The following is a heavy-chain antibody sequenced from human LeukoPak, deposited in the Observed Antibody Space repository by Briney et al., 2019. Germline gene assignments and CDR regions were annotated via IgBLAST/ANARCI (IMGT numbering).Heavy chain of an antibody. CDR3: ARDWLVGVTTALDS. Sequence: SVKVSCKASGGTFSSYAISWVRQAPGQGLEWMGGIIPIFGTANYAQKFQGRVTITTDESTSTAYMELSSLRSEDTAVYFCARDWLVGVTTALDSWGQGTLVIVSS. CDR1: GGTFSSYA. CDR2: IIPIFGTA. V-gene: IGHV1-69*05. D-gene: IGHD4-17*01. J-gene: IGHJ4*02.